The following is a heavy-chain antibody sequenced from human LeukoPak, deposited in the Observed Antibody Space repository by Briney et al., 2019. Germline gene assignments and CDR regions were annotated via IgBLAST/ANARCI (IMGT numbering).Heavy chain of an antibody. CDR3: AREEFLAGYNWFDP. J-gene: IGHJ5*02. CDR2: INSDGSST. V-gene: IGHV3-74*01. Sequence: GGSLRLSCAASGFTFSSYWMHWVRQAPGKGLVWVSRINSDGSSTSYADSVKGRFTISRDNAKNTLYLQMNNLRAEDTAVYYCAREEFLAGYNWFDPWGQGTLVTVSS. D-gene: IGHD3-10*01. CDR1: GFTFSSYW.